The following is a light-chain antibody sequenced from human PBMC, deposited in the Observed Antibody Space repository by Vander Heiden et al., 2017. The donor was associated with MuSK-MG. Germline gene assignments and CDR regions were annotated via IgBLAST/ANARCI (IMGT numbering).Light chain of an antibody. J-gene: IGKJ4*01. Sequence: VLTQSPATLSLSPGARATLSCRASQSVSNYLAWYQQNPGQAPRLLIYDVSVRATGTPTRFSGSGSATDFTLTISSLEPEDFAGYYCQQRTNWPPALTFGGGTKVEIK. CDR1: QSVSNY. CDR2: DVS. V-gene: IGKV3-11*01. CDR3: QQRTNWPPALT.